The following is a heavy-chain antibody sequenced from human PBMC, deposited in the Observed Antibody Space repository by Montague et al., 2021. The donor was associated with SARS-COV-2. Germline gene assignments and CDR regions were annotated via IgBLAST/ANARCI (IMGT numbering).Heavy chain of an antibody. CDR2: SGST. V-gene: IGHV4-39*01. Sequence: SGSTYYNPSLNSRVTISVDTSKNQFSLKLSSVTAADTAVYYCARYGCVWLRLLRTFDYWGQGTL. J-gene: IGHJ4*02. D-gene: IGHD5-12*01. CDR3: ARYGCVWLRLLRTFDY.